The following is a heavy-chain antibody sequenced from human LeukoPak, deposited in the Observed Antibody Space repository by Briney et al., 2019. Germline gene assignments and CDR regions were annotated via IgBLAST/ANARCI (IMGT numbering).Heavy chain of an antibody. J-gene: IGHJ4*02. D-gene: IGHD2-15*01. CDR2: IYHSGST. CDR1: TDSRNTYY. Sequence: SETLSLTCSVSTDSRNTYYWSWIRQSPGKGLEWIGHIYHSGSTDYKPSLQGRVTISIDMSKKQFSLKLTSVTVADTAMYYCVRLRWELLAPYFDHWGQGSLVIVSS. V-gene: IGHV4-59*01. CDR3: VRLRWELLAPYFDH.